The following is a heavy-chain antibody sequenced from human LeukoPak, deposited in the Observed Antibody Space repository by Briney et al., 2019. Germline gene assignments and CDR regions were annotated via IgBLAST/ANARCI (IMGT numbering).Heavy chain of an antibody. CDR2: IYYSGNT. V-gene: IGHV4-39*01. Sequence: SETLSLTCTVSGVSISSSNSYWGWIRQPPGKGLEWIGSIYYSGNTYYNASLKSQVSISIDTSKNQFSLKLSSVTAADTAVYYCARRYGSGSYYSSYFDYWGQGTLVTVPS. CDR1: GVSISSSNSY. CDR3: ARRYGSGSYYSSYFDY. D-gene: IGHD3-10*01. J-gene: IGHJ4*02.